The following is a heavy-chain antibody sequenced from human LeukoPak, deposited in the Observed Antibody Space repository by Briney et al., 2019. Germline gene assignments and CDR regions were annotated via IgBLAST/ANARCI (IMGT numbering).Heavy chain of an antibody. Sequence: ASETLSLTCTVSGGSISSYYWSWIRRPPGKGLEWIGYIYYSGSTNYNPSLKSRVTISVDTSKNQFSLKLSSVTAADTAVYYCARGEGGYSYGLPYYYGMDVWGQGTTVTVSS. CDR2: IYYSGST. J-gene: IGHJ6*02. V-gene: IGHV4-59*01. D-gene: IGHD5-18*01. CDR1: GGSISSYY. CDR3: ARGEGGYSYGLPYYYGMDV.